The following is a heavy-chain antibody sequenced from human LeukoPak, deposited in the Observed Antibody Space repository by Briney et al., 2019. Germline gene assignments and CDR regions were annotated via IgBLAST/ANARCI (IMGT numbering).Heavy chain of an antibody. CDR2: ISAYNGNT. J-gene: IGHJ4*02. Sequence: GASVTVSCKASGYTFTSYGISWVRQAPGQGLERMGWISAYNGNTNYAQKLQGRVTMTTDTSTSTAYMELRSLRSDDTAVYYCARVSGVFGVVTLDYWGQGTLVTVSS. D-gene: IGHD3-3*01. CDR1: GYTFTSYG. V-gene: IGHV1-18*01. CDR3: ARVSGVFGVVTLDY.